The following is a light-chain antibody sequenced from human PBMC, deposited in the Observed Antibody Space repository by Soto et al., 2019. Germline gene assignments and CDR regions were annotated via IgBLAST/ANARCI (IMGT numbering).Light chain of an antibody. CDR2: GAS. Sequence: EIVVTQTPATLSVSPGGRATLSCRASQSISDTLAWYQQKPGQAPRLHIHGASTRAPGFPARFSGSGSGTDFTLTISSLQSEDFAVYYCQQYNNWPWTFGQGTKV. V-gene: IGKV3-15*01. CDR1: QSISDT. CDR3: QQYNNWPWT. J-gene: IGKJ1*01.